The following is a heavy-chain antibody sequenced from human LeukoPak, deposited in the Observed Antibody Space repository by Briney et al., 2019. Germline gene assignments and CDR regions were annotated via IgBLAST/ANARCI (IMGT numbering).Heavy chain of an antibody. CDR2: ISSSGDRI. CDR1: GFTFSTYE. Sequence: GGSLRLSCAASGFTFSTYEMNWVRQAPGKGLEWVSYISSSGDRIYYADSVRGRFTISRDNAKKSVYLQMISLRGDDTAVYYCARAPSLYCSGSSCAFDYWGQGTLVTVSS. CDR3: ARAPSLYCSGSSCAFDY. D-gene: IGHD2-15*01. V-gene: IGHV3-48*03. J-gene: IGHJ4*02.